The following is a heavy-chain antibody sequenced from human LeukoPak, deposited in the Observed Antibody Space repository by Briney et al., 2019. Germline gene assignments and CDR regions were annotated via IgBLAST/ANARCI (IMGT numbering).Heavy chain of an antibody. CDR1: GFTFSDYY. V-gene: IGHV3-11*04. Sequence: PGGSLRLSCAASGFTFSDYYMGWIRQAPGKGLEWVSYISSSGSTIYYADSAKGRFTISRDNAKNSLYLQMNSLRAEDTAVYYCARRSGRYFDRGAFDIWGQGTMVTVSS. CDR3: ARRSGRYFDRGAFDI. D-gene: IGHD3-9*01. J-gene: IGHJ3*02. CDR2: ISSSGSTI.